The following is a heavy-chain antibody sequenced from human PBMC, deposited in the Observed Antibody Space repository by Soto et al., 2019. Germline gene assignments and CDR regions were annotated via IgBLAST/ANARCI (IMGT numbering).Heavy chain of an antibody. D-gene: IGHD5-12*01. CDR2: ISYDGSNK. Sequence: GGSLRLSCAASGFTFSSYAMHWVRQAPGKGLEWVAVISYDGSNKYYADSVKGRFTISRDNSKNTLYLQMNSLRAEDTAVYYCASSRGYSGYVNYWGQGTLVTVSS. CDR1: GFTFSSYA. V-gene: IGHV3-30-3*01. CDR3: ASSRGYSGYVNY. J-gene: IGHJ4*02.